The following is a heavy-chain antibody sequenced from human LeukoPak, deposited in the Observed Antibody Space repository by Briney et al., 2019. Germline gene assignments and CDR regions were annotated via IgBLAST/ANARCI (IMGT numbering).Heavy chain of an antibody. CDR1: GGTFSSYA. Sequence: ASVKVSCKASGGTFSSYAISWVRQAPGQGLEWMGGIIPIFGTANYAQKFQGRVTITADESTSTAYMELSSLRSEDTAVYYCASGEVGVVYRAGGRYYYYYHAMDVWGQGTTVTVSS. V-gene: IGHV1-69*13. J-gene: IGHJ6*02. CDR2: IIPIFGTA. CDR3: ASGEVGVVYRAGGRYYYYYHAMDV. D-gene: IGHD2-15*01.